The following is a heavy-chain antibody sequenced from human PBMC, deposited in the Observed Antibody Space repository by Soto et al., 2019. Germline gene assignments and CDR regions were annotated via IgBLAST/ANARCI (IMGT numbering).Heavy chain of an antibody. CDR3: ARHYYDSSDYGYYYYGMDV. Sequence: ASVKVSCKASGGTFSSYAISWVRQAPGQGLEWMGGIIPIFGTANYAQKFQGRVTITADESTSTAYMELSSLRSEDTAVYYCARHYYDSSDYGYYYYGMDVWGQGTTVTVSS. CDR2: IIPIFGTA. J-gene: IGHJ6*02. CDR1: GGTFSSYA. D-gene: IGHD3-22*01. V-gene: IGHV1-69*13.